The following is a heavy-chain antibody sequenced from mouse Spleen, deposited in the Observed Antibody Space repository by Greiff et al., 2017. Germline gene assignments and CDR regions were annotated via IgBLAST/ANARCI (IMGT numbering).Heavy chain of an antibody. CDR2: IDPSDSET. CDR3: ARDDGYHGGFAY. J-gene: IGHJ3*01. V-gene: IGHV1-52*01. Sequence: QVQLQQPGAELVRPGSSVKLSCKASGYTFTSYWMHWVKQRPIQGLEWIGNIDPSDSETHYNQKFKDKATLTVDKSSSTAYMQLSSLTSEDSAVYYCARDDGYHGGFAYWGQGTLVTVSA. CDR1: GYTFTSYW. D-gene: IGHD2-3*01.